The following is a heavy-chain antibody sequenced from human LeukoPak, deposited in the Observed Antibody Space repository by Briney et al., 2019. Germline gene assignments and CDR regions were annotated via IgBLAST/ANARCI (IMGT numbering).Heavy chain of an antibody. CDR1: GFSFSSYW. Sequence: GGSLRLSCAASGFSFSSYWMHWIRQAPGKGLAWVSRISSDGSIINYADSVKGRFTISRDNAKNTLYLQMNSLRVEDTAVYYCARPAVAGLRAGGYDYWGQGTLVTVSS. J-gene: IGHJ4*02. CDR3: ARPAVAGLRAGGYDY. CDR2: ISSDGSII. V-gene: IGHV3-74*01. D-gene: IGHD6-19*01.